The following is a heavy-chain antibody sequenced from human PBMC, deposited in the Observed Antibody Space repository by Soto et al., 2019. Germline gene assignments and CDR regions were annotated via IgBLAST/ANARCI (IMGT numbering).Heavy chain of an antibody. V-gene: IGHV4-4*02. CDR3: AHRPIVGAAI. Sequence: QVQLQESGPGLVKPSGTLSLTCGVFGGSISNSNWWTWVRQPPGKGLEWIGEIYHTGSTNYNSSLMSRVTISLDKPNNQFSLKLSSVTAADTAVYYCAHRPIVGAAIWGQGTLVIGSA. J-gene: IGHJ4*02. CDR2: IYHTGST. D-gene: IGHD1-26*01. CDR1: GGSISNSNW.